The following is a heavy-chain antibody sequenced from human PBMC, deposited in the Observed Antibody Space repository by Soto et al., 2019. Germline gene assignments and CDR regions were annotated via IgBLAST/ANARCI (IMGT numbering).Heavy chain of an antibody. D-gene: IGHD2-15*01. CDR3: AKDRTIVVVVALATGVD. CDR2: IIPIFGTA. Sequence: SVKVSCKASGGTFSSYAISWVRQAPGQGLEWMGGIIPIFGTANYAQKFQGRVTMTTDTSTSTAYMELRSLRSDDTAVYYCAKDRTIVVVVALATGVDWGQGTLVTVSS. V-gene: IGHV1-69*05. CDR1: GGTFSSYA. J-gene: IGHJ4*02.